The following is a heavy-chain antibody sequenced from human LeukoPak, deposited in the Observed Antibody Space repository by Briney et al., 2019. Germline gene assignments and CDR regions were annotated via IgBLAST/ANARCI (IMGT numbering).Heavy chain of an antibody. CDR1: GGSISSYY. Sequence: PSETLSLTCTVSGGSISSYYWSWIRQPPGKGLEWIGYIYNSGSTNYNPSLKSRVTISIDASKNQFSLKLSSVTAADTAVYYCARERGYDSSGYYFYYFDYWGQGTLVTVSS. J-gene: IGHJ4*02. CDR3: ARERGYDSSGYYFYYFDY. V-gene: IGHV4-59*01. D-gene: IGHD3-22*01. CDR2: IYNSGST.